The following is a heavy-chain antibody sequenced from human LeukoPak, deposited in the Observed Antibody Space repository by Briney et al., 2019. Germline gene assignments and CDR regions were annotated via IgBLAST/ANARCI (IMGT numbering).Heavy chain of an antibody. CDR2: VDPEDGET. D-gene: IGHD6-13*01. CDR3: VTLTGIAEGVNLLPVDY. J-gene: IGHJ4*02. V-gene: IGHV1-69-2*01. Sequence: ASVKVSCKVSGYTFSDYYMHWVQQAPGKGLEWMGLVDPEDGETIYADKFQGRVTISADTSTDTAYMELSSLRSEDTAVYYCVTLTGIAEGVNLLPVDYWGRGTLVTVSS. CDR1: GYTFSDYY.